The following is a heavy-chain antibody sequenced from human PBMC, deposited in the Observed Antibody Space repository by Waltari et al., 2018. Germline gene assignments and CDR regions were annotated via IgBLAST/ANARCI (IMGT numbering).Heavy chain of an antibody. V-gene: IGHV6-1*01. J-gene: IGHJ3*02. CDR1: GDSLSSHPVA. CDR3: ARGVWSAFDT. CDR2: IYRGSN. Sequence: QVQLQQSGPGLVQPSQTLSPPCAISGDSLSSHPVAWSWLRQSPSRGLEWLGRIYRGSNDYAVSVRSRITINSDTSKSQFSLQFHSVTPEDTALYFCARGVWSAFDTWGQGTMVTVSS. D-gene: IGHD2-8*02.